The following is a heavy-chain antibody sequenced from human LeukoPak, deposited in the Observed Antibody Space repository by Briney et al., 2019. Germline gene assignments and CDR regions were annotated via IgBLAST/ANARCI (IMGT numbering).Heavy chain of an antibody. CDR3: ARGGDDFWSGSKLGY. D-gene: IGHD3-3*01. CDR2: IYYSGST. CDR1: GGSISSGDYY. J-gene: IGHJ4*02. V-gene: IGHV4-30-4*08. Sequence: SQTLSLTCTVSGGSISSGDYYWRWIRQPPGTGLEWIGYIYYSGSTYYNPSLKSRVTISVDTSKNQFSLKLSSVTAADTAVYYCARGGDDFWSGSKLGYWGQGTLVTVSS.